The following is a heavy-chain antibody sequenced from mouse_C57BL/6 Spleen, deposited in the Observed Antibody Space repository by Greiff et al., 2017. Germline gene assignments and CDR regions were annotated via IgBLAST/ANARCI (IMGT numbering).Heavy chain of an antibody. CDR2: IYPGDGDT. Sequence: QVQLQQSGAELVKPGASVKISCKASGYAFSSYWMNWVKQRPGKGLEWIGQIYPGDGDTNYNGKVKGKATLTGDKSSSTAYMQLSSLTSEDSAVYFCAREPTTVVAWDYWGQGTSVTVSS. V-gene: IGHV1-80*01. CDR3: AREPTTVVAWDY. D-gene: IGHD1-1*01. J-gene: IGHJ4*01. CDR1: GYAFSSYW.